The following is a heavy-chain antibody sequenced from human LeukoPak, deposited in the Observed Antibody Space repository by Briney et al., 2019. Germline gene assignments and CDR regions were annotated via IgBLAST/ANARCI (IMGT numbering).Heavy chain of an antibody. V-gene: IGHV3-74*01. J-gene: IGHJ4*02. D-gene: IGHD1-14*01. CDR1: GFTFSSYW. CDR2: INPGGRST. CDR3: ARSNQADDY. Sequence: PGGSLRLSCAASGFTFSSYWMHWVRQVPGKGLVWVSRINPGGRSTAYADSVKGRFTISRDNAENTLYLQMDSLRAEDTAVYYCARSNQADDYWGQGTLVTVSS.